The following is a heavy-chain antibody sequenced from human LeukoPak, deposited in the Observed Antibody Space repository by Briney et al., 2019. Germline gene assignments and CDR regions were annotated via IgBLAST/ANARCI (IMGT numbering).Heavy chain of an antibody. CDR3: ARGARKGDDYGGFFDY. D-gene: IGHD4-23*01. CDR1: GFIFSSYG. Sequence: GGSLRLSCAASGFIFSSYGMHWVRQAPGKGLEWVAFIRYDGSNKYYADSVKGRFTISRDNSKNTLYLQMNSLRAEDTAVYYCARGARKGDDYGGFFDYWGQGTLVTVSS. J-gene: IGHJ4*02. CDR2: IRYDGSNK. V-gene: IGHV3-30*02.